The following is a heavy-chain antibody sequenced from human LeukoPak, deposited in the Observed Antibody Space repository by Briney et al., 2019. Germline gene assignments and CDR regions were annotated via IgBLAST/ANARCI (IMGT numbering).Heavy chain of an antibody. CDR3: ARDGEFYGMDV. D-gene: IGHD3-10*01. CDR1: GGSISSGGYS. CDR2: IYHSGST. J-gene: IGHJ6*02. V-gene: IGHV4-30-2*01. Sequence: PSETLSLTCAVSGGSISSGGYSWSWIRQPPGKGLEWIGYIYHSGSTYYNPSLKSRVTVSVDRSKNQFSLKLSSLTAADTAVYYCARDGEFYGMDVWGQGTTVTVSS.